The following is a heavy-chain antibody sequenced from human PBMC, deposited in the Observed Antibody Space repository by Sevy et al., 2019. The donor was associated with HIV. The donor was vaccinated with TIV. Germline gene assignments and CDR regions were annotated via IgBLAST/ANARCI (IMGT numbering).Heavy chain of an antibody. V-gene: IGHV1-2*02. CDR3: ARGVSNTRDGMDV. D-gene: IGHD2-2*01. CDR2: INGYTGDT. J-gene: IGHJ6*02. CDR1: GYTLTGHY. Sequence: ASVKVSCKASGYTLTGHYMLWVRQAPGQGPEWMGWINGYTGDTNYVQKFQGRFTMTRDTSTNTAYMELRSLTADDTAVYYCARGVSNTRDGMDVWGQGTTVTVSS.